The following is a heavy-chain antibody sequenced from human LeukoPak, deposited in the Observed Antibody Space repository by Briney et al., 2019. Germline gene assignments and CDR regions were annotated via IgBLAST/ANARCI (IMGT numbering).Heavy chain of an antibody. D-gene: IGHD2-21*02. CDR1: GFSYSSYA. J-gene: IGHJ5*01. V-gene: IGHV3-23*01. CDR2: ISGTGRRT. Sequence: GGSLRLSCAASGFSYSSYAMMWVRQAPGKGLEWVSGISGTGRRTFYADFGKGRFTTSRDNAKNTLYLQMNSLSAEDTAVYYCTECDCGDDCYFIGSWGHGVLVTVSS. CDR3: TECDCGDDCYFIGS.